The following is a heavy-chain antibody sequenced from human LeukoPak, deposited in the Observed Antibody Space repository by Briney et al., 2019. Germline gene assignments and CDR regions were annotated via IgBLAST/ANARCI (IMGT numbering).Heavy chain of an antibody. V-gene: IGHV4-34*01. D-gene: IGHD1-26*01. CDR1: GGSFSGYY. CDR3: ARGRLGSYYY. J-gene: IGHJ4*02. Sequence: SETLSLTCAVYGGSFSGYYWSWIRQPPGKGLEWIGEINHSGSTNYNPSLKSRVTISVDTSKNQFSLKLSSVTAADTAVYYRARGRLGSYYYWGQGTLVTVSS. CDR2: INHSGST.